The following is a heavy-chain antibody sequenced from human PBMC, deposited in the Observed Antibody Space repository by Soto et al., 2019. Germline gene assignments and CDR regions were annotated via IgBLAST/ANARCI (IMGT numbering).Heavy chain of an antibody. V-gene: IGHV3-11*01. CDR1: GFTFSDYY. CDR2: ISSRSSTI. J-gene: IGHJ6*02. CDR3: AKGDYDILPGLGGLGYYYYGMDV. D-gene: IGHD3-9*01. Sequence: LGGSLRLSCAASGFTFSDYYMSWIRQAPGKGLEWVSFISSRSSTIFYADSVKGRFTISRDNSKNTLYLQMNSLRAEDTAVYYCAKGDYDILPGLGGLGYYYYGMDVWGQGTTVTVSS.